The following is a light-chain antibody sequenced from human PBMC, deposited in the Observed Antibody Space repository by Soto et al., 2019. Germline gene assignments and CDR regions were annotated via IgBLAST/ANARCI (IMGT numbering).Light chain of an antibody. V-gene: IGKV3-20*01. Sequence: IVLTQSPGTLSLSPGERATLSCRASQSVTTQLAWYEQKPGQAPRLIVHVASSSATGVPDRITGSGSGTDFTLSISRLEPEDFAVYYCQQYGGSTRTFGQGTKVDIK. CDR1: QSVTTQ. CDR3: QQYGGSTRT. J-gene: IGKJ1*01. CDR2: VAS.